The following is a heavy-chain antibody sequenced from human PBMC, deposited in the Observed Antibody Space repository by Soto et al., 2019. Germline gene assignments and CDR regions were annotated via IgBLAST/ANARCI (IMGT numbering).Heavy chain of an antibody. CDR2: IWYDGSNK. Sequence: QVQRVESGGGVVQPGRSLRLSCAATGFTFSSYGMHWVRQAPGKGLEWVAVIWYDGSNKYYADSVKGRFTISRDNSKNTLYLQMNSLRAEDTAVYYCARETSGYCSSTSCPYGMDVWGQGTTVTVSS. V-gene: IGHV3-33*01. D-gene: IGHD2-2*01. CDR1: GFTFSSYG. J-gene: IGHJ6*02. CDR3: ARETSGYCSSTSCPYGMDV.